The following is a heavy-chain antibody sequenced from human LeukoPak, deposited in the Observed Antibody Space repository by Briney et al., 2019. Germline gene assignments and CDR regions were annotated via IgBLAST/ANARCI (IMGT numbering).Heavy chain of an antibody. V-gene: IGHV4-39*07. Sequence: SETLSLTCTVSGGSISSSSYYWGWIRQPPGKGLEWIGIIFYSGSTYYNPSLKSRVTISEDTSKQQFSLKLSSVTAADTAVYYCTFNLGSGSYAFDIWGQGTLVTVSS. D-gene: IGHD3-10*01. J-gene: IGHJ3*02. CDR3: TFNLGSGSYAFDI. CDR2: IFYSGST. CDR1: GGSISSSSYY.